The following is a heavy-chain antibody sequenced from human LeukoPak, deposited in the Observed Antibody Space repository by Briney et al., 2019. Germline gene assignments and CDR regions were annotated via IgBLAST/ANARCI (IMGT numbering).Heavy chain of an antibody. V-gene: IGHV3-23*01. CDR2: ISGRGGRT. D-gene: IGHD6-19*01. J-gene: IGHJ4*02. CDR1: VFTFSRYT. CDR3: AKGPRIAVAGYKDY. Sequence: GGSLGLFCAASVFTFSRYTMSWVRQAPGKGLEGVSAISGRGGRTYYADSVKGRFTISRNNSKNRLYLQMNSLRAEDTAVYYRAKGPRIAVAGYKDYWGQGTLVTVSS.